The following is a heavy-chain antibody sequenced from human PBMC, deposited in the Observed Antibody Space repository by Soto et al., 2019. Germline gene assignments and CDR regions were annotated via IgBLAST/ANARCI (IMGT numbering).Heavy chain of an antibody. CDR1: GGTFSSYA. CDR3: AKDYLRASDF. Sequence: GASVKVSCKASGGTFSSYAISWVRQAPGQGLEWMGGIIPIFGTANYAQKFQGRVTITADESTSTAYMELNSLRAEDTALYYCAKDYLRASDFWGQGTLVTVSS. V-gene: IGHV1-69*13. D-gene: IGHD2-15*01. J-gene: IGHJ4*02. CDR2: IIPIFGTA.